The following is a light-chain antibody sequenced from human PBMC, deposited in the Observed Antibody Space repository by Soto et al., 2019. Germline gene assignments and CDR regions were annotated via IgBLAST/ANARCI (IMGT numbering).Light chain of an antibody. V-gene: IGKV1-27*01. CDR1: QGISNY. CDR3: QKYNSALGGT. Sequence: DIPMTQSPSSLSASVGDRVTITCRASQGISNYLAWYQQKPGKVPKLLIYAASTLQSGVPSRFSGSGSGTDFTLTISSLQPEDVATYYCQKYNSALGGTFGGGTKVEIK. J-gene: IGKJ4*01. CDR2: AAS.